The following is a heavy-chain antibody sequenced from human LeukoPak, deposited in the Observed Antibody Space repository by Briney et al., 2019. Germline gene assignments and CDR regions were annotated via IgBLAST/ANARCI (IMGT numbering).Heavy chain of an antibody. J-gene: IGHJ4*01. CDR3: AKGIYGSGWSYFDY. V-gene: IGHV3-23*01. D-gene: IGHD6-19*01. CDR1: GFTFSNSA. Sequence: PGRPLRLSCAASGFTFSNSAMSWVRQAPGKGLEWVSTLSGSGITTYYADSVKGRFTISRDNSKNTLYLQMNSLRAEDTAVYYCAKGIYGSGWSYFDYWGHGTLVTVSS. CDR2: LSGSGITT.